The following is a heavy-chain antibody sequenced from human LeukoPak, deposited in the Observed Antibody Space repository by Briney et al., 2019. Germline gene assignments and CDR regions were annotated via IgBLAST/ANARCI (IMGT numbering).Heavy chain of an antibody. CDR3: AREGGFLGTEYGSGSSLGY. CDR1: GGSISSSSYY. CDR2: IYYSGST. J-gene: IGHJ4*02. Sequence: SETLSLTCTVSGGSISSSSYYWGWIRQPPGKGLEWIGSIYYSGSTYYNPSLKSRVTISVDTSKNQFSLKLSSVTAADTAVYYCAREGGFLGTEYGSGSSLGYWGQGTLVTVSS. V-gene: IGHV4-39*07. D-gene: IGHD3-10*01.